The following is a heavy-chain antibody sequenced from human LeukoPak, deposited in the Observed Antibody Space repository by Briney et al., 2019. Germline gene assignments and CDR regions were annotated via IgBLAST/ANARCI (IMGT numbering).Heavy chain of an antibody. D-gene: IGHD3-10*01. CDR3: ARAVGRLWFGELFTREQNWFDP. CDR2: INHSGST. CDR1: GGSFSGYY. J-gene: IGHJ5*02. V-gene: IGHV4-34*01. Sequence: SETLSLTCAVYGGSFSGYYWSWIRQPPGKGLEWIGEINHSGSTNYNPSLKSRVTISVDTSKNQFSLKLSSVTAADTAVYYSARAVGRLWFGELFTREQNWFDPWGQGTLVTVSS.